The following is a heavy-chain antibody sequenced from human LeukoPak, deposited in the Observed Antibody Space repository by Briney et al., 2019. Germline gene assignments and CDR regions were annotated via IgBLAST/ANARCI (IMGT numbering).Heavy chain of an antibody. CDR2: ITSYDANT. Sequence: ASVKVSCKTSGYTLINYAISWVRQAPGQGLEWLGWITSYDANTKYAQKIQGRFTMTVDMSTSTVYMEVRSLRPDDTAVYYCARDDPAYDRWGYYYYWGQGSLVTVSS. CDR1: GYTLINYA. CDR3: ARDDPAYDRWGYYYY. V-gene: IGHV1-18*01. J-gene: IGHJ4*02. D-gene: IGHD3-22*01.